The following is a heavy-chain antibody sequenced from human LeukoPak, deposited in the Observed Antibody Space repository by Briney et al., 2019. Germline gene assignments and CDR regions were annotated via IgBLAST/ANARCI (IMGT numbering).Heavy chain of an antibody. V-gene: IGHV3-53*01. CDR3: ARINSYGYAGGWFDP. J-gene: IGHJ5*02. D-gene: IGHD5-18*01. CDR1: GFIVSSNY. CDR2: IYSDDST. Sequence: GGSLRLSCAASGFIVSSNYMTWVRQAPGKGLEWVSVIYSDDSTDYADSVRGRFTLSRDNSKNTLYLQTNSLRAEDTAVYYCARINSYGYAGGWFDPWGQGTLVTVSS.